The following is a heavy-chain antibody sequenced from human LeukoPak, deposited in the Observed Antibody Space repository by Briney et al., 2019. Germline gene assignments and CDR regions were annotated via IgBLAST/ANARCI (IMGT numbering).Heavy chain of an antibody. CDR3: ATGLGHYYDY. CDR2: VNSDGSST. J-gene: IGHJ4*02. V-gene: IGHV3-74*01. CDR1: GISFNNYW. D-gene: IGHD3-22*01. Sequence: GGSLRLSXAASGISFNNYWMHWVRQSPGKGLVWLSRVNSDGSSTVYADSVKGRFTISRDNARTTVYLQMSSLRLDDTATYYCATGLGHYYDYWGQGSLVTVSS.